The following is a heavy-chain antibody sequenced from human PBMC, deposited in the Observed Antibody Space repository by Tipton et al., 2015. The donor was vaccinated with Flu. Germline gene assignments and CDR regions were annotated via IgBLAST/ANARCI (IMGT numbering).Heavy chain of an antibody. V-gene: IGHV5-51*01. Sequence: QLVQSGAEVKKPGESLKISCKGSGYSFTSYWIGWVRQMHGKGLEWMGIIYPGYSDTRYSPSFQGQVTISADKSISTAYLQRSTLKASDTAMYYCVRQPYLGDYGGYFDCWSQGTLVTVSS. J-gene: IGHJ4*02. CDR2: IYPGYSDT. CDR3: VRQPYLGDYGGYFDC. CDR1: GYSFTSYW. D-gene: IGHD4-17*01.